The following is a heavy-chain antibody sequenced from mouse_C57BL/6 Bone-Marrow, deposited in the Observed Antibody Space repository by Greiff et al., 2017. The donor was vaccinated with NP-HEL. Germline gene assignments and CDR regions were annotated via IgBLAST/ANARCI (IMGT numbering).Heavy chain of an antibody. CDR3: VFYDGSSYEGLDY. CDR1: GYAFSSSW. V-gene: IGHV1-82*01. CDR2: IYPGDGDT. Sequence: VQLQQSGPELVKPGASVKISCKASGYAFSSSWMNWVKQRPGKGLEWIGRIYPGDGDTNYNGKFKGKATLTADNSSSTAYMQLSSLTSEDSAVYFCVFYDGSSYEGLDYWGQGTSVTVSS. J-gene: IGHJ4*01. D-gene: IGHD1-1*01.